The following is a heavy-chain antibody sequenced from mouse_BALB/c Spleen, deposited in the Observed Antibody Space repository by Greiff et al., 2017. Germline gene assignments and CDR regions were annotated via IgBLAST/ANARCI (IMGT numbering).Heavy chain of an antibody. CDR2: IYPGNVNT. CDR1: GYTFTSYY. CDR3: ARSHYYGSAFAY. Sequence: QVQLQQSGPELVKPGASVRISCKASGYTFTSYYIHWVKQRPGQGLEWIGWIYPGNVNTKYNEKFKGKATLTADKSSSTAYMQLSSLTSEDSAVYFCARSHYYGSAFAYWGQGTLVTVSA. V-gene: IGHV1S56*01. J-gene: IGHJ3*01. D-gene: IGHD1-1*01.